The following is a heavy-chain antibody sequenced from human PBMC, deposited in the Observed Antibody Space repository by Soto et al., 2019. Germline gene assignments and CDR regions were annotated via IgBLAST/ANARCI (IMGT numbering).Heavy chain of an antibody. D-gene: IGHD2-2*01. Sequence: PGGSLRLXCAASGFSFRSYHMDWVRQGPGKGLEWVAVISNDGSKKYYADSVKGRFTISRDNSKNTLYLQMNSLRAEDTAVYFCAKSSLGYCSSDSCFLGMDGWXQGTTVTVSS. V-gene: IGHV3-30-3*02. CDR1: GFSFRSYH. CDR2: ISNDGSKK. CDR3: AKSSLGYCSSDSCFLGMDG. J-gene: IGHJ6*02.